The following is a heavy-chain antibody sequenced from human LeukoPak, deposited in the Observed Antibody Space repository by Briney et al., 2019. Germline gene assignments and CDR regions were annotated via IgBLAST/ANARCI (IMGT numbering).Heavy chain of an antibody. CDR1: GGSIISYNYY. CDR2: IHRSGST. J-gene: IGHJ4*02. CDR3: ARRRAERGFYFFDS. Sequence: SETPSLTCTVSGGSIISYNYYWGWIRQPPGKGLEWIGIIHRSGSTSYNPSLPSRVTISVDTSKNQFSLTLSSVTAADTAVYYCARRRAERGFYFFDSWGQGILVTVSS. V-gene: IGHV4-39*01. D-gene: IGHD1-1*01.